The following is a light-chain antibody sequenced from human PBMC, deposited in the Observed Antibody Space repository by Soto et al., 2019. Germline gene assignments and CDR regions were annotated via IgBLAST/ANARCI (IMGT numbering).Light chain of an antibody. Sequence: QLVLTQPPSVSGAPGQRVTISCTGSSSNIGAGYDVHWYQQLPGTAPKLLIYGNSNRPSGVPDRFSGSKSGTSASLAITGRQAEDEADYYCQSYDSSLSGSNVFGTGTKLTVL. CDR2: GNS. CDR3: QSYDSSLSGSNV. V-gene: IGLV1-40*01. CDR1: SSNIGAGYD. J-gene: IGLJ1*01.